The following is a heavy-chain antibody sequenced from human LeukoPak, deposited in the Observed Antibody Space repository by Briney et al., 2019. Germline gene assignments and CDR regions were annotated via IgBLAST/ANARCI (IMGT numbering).Heavy chain of an antibody. V-gene: IGHV4-39*01. CDR1: GGSMSNIYY. D-gene: IGHD6-13*01. J-gene: IGHJ4*02. CDR3: ARHRLKHIAAALVY. CDR2: SFYSGIT. Sequence: SETLSLTCNVSGGSMSNIYYWGWIRQPPGKGLEWIGNSFYSGITYCHPSLRSRVTIAIDTSKSQFSLKLTSVTAADTAVYYCARHRLKHIAAALVYWGQGTLVTVSS.